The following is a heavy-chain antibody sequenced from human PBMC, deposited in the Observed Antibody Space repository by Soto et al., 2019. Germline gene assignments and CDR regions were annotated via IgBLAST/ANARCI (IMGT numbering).Heavy chain of an antibody. V-gene: IGHV1-2*02. CDR2: INPNSGGT. CDR3: ARDKDLWFGELLYNWFDP. J-gene: IGHJ5*02. D-gene: IGHD3-10*01. CDR1: GFSFTGYY. Sequence: ASVKVSCKASGFSFTGYYIHWLRQAPGQGLEWMGWINPNSGGTNYAQKFQGRVTMTRDTSISTAYMELSRLRSDDTAVYYCARDKDLWFGELLYNWFDPWGQGTLVTVSS.